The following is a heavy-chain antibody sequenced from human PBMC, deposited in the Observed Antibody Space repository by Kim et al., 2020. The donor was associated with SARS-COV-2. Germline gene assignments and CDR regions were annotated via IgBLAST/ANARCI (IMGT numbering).Heavy chain of an antibody. Sequence: GSLRLSCAASGFTFSSYGMHWVRQAPGKGLEWVAVISYDGSNKYYADSVKGRFTISRDNSKNTLYLQMNSLRAEDTAVYYCAKGRPPADYFDYWGQGTLVTVSS. CDR1: GFTFSSYG. CDR2: ISYDGSNK. V-gene: IGHV3-30*18. CDR3: AKGRPPADYFDY. J-gene: IGHJ4*02.